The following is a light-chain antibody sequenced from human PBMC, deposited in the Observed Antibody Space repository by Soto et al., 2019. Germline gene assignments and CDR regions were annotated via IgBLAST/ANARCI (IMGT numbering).Light chain of an antibody. CDR2: AAS. J-gene: IGKJ5*01. V-gene: IGKV3D-15*01. Sequence: ERVKTQSQATLCVSPGEGATLSCSASQSVSSSPFAWYQHNPGHPPSLLIHAASSSATGSPDSFSGGGSGTDFTLTISSLQSEDSAVHYCQQYHQWPPITFGQGTRLEI. CDR3: QQYHQWPPIT. CDR1: QSVSSSP.